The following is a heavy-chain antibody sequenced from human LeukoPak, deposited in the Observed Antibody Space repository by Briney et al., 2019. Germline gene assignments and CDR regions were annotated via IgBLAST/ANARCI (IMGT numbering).Heavy chain of an antibody. D-gene: IGHD3-22*01. V-gene: IGHV4-4*09. CDR3: AKSYYDYSTYYSYDFSL. J-gene: IGHJ4*02. CDR1: GGSISSDY. Sequence: SETLSLTCTVSGGSISSDYWSWIRQPPGRGLEWIGYIYTDGSTNYNPSLKSRVTISVDTSKNQFALKLSSVTAADTAVYYCAKSYYDYSTYYSYDFSLRGQGALVTVSS. CDR2: IYTDGST.